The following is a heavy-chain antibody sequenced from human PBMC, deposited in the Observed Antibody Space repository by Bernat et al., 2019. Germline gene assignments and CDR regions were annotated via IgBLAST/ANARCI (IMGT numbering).Heavy chain of an antibody. CDR2: ISYDGINK. Sequence: QVQLVESGGGVVQPGWSLRLSCAASGFTFSSYAIHWVRQAPGKGLEWVAAISYDGINKYYADSVKGRFTISRDNSKNTLYLQMISLRAEDTAVYYCARDRRGTDSGGMDVWGQGTTVTVSS. CDR1: GFTFSSYA. J-gene: IGHJ6*02. CDR3: ARDRRGTDSGGMDV. D-gene: IGHD3-16*01. V-gene: IGHV3-30*04.